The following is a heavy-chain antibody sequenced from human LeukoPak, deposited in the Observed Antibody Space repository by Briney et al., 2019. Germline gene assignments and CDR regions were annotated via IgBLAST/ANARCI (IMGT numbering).Heavy chain of an antibody. J-gene: IGHJ4*02. CDR3: ARGYGYDFWSGPRYYFDY. D-gene: IGHD3-3*01. CDR2: IGTAGDT. V-gene: IGHV3-13*01. CDR1: GFTFSSYD. Sequence: GGSLRLSCAASGFTFSSYDMHWVRQATGKGLEWVSAIGTAGDTYYPGSVKGRFTISRENAKNSLYLQMNSLRAEDTAVYYCARGYGYDFWSGPRYYFDYWGQGTLVTVSS.